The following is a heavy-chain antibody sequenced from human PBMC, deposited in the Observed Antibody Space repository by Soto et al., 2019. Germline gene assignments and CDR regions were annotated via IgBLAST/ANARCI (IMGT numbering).Heavy chain of an antibody. V-gene: IGHV2-5*02. CDR3: AHKGYGDYPLDY. J-gene: IGHJ4*02. CDR1: GFSLSTSGVG. CDR2: IYGDDSK. Sequence: QITLKESGPPLVKPTQTLTLTCTFSGFSLSTSGVGVGWIRQPPGKALEWLAVIYGDDSKHYSPSLESRLTITKDTSKNQVVITMTNLDPVDTATYYCAHKGYGDYPLDYWGQGTLVTVSS. D-gene: IGHD4-17*01.